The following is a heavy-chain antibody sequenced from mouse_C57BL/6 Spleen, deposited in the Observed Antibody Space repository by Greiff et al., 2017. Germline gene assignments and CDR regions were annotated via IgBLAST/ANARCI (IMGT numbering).Heavy chain of an antibody. D-gene: IGHD1-1*02. J-gene: IGHJ4*01. Sequence: VQLKESGPGMVKPSQSLSLTCTVTGYSITSGYDWHWIRHFPGNKLEWMGYISYSGSTNYNPSLKSRISITHDTSKNHFFLKLNSVTTEDTATYYCARRGGYYAMDYWGQGTSVTVSS. CDR3: ARRGGYYAMDY. CDR2: ISYSGST. CDR1: GYSITSGYD. V-gene: IGHV3-1*01.